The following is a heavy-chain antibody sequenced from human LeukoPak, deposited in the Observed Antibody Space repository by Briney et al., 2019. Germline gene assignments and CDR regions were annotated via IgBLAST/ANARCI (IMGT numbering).Heavy chain of an antibody. D-gene: IGHD3-10*01. V-gene: IGHV1-69*06. Sequence: SVKVSCKASGGTFSSYAISWVRQAPGQGLEWMGGIIPIFGTANYAQKFQGRVTITADKSTSTAYMELSSLRAEDTAVYYCVYGSGSYYADFDYWGQGTLVTVSS. CDR3: VYGSGSYYADFDY. CDR2: IIPIFGTA. CDR1: GGTFSSYA. J-gene: IGHJ4*02.